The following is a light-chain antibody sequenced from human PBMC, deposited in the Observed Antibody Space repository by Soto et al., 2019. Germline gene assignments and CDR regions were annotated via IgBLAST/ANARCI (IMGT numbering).Light chain of an antibody. V-gene: IGKV3-20*01. CDR2: GAS. J-gene: IGKJ1*01. Sequence: EIVLTQSPGTLSLSPGERATPSCRASQSVSSSYVAWYQQKPGQAPRLLIYGASNRATGIPDRFSGSGSGTDFTLTISRLEPEDFAVYYCQYYGRSPRTFGQGTKVDIK. CDR1: QSVSSSY. CDR3: QYYGRSPRT.